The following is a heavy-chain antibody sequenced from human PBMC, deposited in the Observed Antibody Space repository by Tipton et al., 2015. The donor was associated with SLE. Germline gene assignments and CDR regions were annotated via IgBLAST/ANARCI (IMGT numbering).Heavy chain of an antibody. CDR3: ARDQETMVRGVIGGMDV. D-gene: IGHD3-10*01. V-gene: IGHV4-59*12. Sequence: PGLVKPSETLSLTCAVYGGSFSGYYWSWIRQPPGKGLQWIGSIYYSGSTYHNPSLKSRVTISVDTSKNQFSLKLSSVTAADTAVYYCARDQETMVRGVIGGMDVWGQGTTVTVSS. J-gene: IGHJ6*02. CDR1: GGSFSGYY. CDR2: IYYSGST.